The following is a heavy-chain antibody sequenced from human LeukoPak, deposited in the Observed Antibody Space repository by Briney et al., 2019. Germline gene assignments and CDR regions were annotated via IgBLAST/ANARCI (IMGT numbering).Heavy chain of an antibody. D-gene: IGHD3-3*01. CDR1: GFTFSSYA. CDR2: ISSNGGST. CDR3: ARGVAFDI. Sequence: GGSLRLSCAASGFTFSSYAMHWVRQAPGKGLEYVSAISSNGGSTYYANSVKGRFTISRDNSKNTLYLQMGSLRAEDMAVYYCARGVAFDIWGQGTMVTVSS. V-gene: IGHV3-64*01. J-gene: IGHJ3*02.